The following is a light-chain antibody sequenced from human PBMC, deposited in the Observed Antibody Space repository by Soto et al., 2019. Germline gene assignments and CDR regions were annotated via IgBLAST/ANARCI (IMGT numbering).Light chain of an antibody. CDR2: DVS. Sequence: QSALTQPASVSGSPGQSITISCTRTSSDVGGYNYVSWYQQHPGKAPNLMIYDVSNRPSGVSNRFSGSKSGNTASLTISGLQAEDEADYYCSSYTSSSTHVVFGGGTKLTVL. J-gene: IGLJ2*01. V-gene: IGLV2-14*01. CDR1: SSDVGGYNY. CDR3: SSYTSSSTHVV.